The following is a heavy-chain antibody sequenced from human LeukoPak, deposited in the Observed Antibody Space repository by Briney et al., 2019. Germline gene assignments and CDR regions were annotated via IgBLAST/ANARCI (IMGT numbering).Heavy chain of an antibody. CDR1: GFTFSIHW. CDR3: AKDLRYSSGCFEH. CDR2: IKEDSSEK. J-gene: IGHJ1*01. V-gene: IGHV3-7*03. D-gene: IGHD6-19*01. Sequence: GGSLRLSCAASGFTFSIHWMSWVRQAPGKGLEWVANIKEDSSEKWYVDSVKGRFTISRDNVDNSLYLQMNSLRAEDTAVYYCAKDLRYSSGCFEHWGQGTLVTVSS.